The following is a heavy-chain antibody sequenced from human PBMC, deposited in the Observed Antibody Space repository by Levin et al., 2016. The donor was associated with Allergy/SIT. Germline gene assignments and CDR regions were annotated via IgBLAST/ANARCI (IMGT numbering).Heavy chain of an antibody. J-gene: IGHJ4*02. Sequence: WIRQPPGKGLEWVSSISSSSSYIYYADSVKGRFTISRDNAKNSLYLQMNSLRDEDTAVYYCARDLSASSWWYYYDYWGQGTLVTVSS. V-gene: IGHV3-21*01. CDR2: ISSSSSYI. CDR3: ARDLSASSWWYYYDY. D-gene: IGHD6-19*01.